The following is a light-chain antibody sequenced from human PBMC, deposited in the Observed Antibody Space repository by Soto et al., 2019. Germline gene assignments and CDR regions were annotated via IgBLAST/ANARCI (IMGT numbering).Light chain of an antibody. CDR2: SAS. V-gene: IGKV3-20*01. Sequence: EIVLTQSPGTLSLSPGERATLSCRASRSVSSNYLAWYQQKPGQAPRVLIYSASSRATGIPDRFSGSGSGTDFTLTISRLEPEDFAVYYCQQYGSSPTFGQGTKVEIK. CDR1: RSVSSNY. CDR3: QQYGSSPT. J-gene: IGKJ1*01.